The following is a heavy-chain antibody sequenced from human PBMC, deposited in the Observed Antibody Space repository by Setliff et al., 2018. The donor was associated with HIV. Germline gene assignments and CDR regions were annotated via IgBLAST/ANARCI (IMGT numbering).Heavy chain of an antibody. V-gene: IGHV4-59*11. D-gene: IGHD4-17*01. Sequence: PSETLSLTCTVSGPSITIHYWSWIRQSPGKGFEWIGYIYSTGSTNYNPSLQSRVTISMVASRNQFSLKVTSVTAADTAVYYCAKGAGFYGDYTFDHWGQGRLVTVSS. CDR3: AKGAGFYGDYTFDH. J-gene: IGHJ4*02. CDR2: IYSTGST. CDR1: GPSITIHY.